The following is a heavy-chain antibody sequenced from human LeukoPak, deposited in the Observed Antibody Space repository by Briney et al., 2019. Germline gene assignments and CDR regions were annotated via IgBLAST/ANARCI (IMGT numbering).Heavy chain of an antibody. J-gene: IGHJ4*02. Sequence: QAGGSLRLSCAASGFTFSSYSMNWVRQAPGKGLEWVSGISWNSGSIGYADSVKGRFTISRDNAKNSLYLQMNSLRAEDTALYYCAKDYTNYYDSSGTIDYWGQGTLVTVSS. CDR1: GFTFSSYS. V-gene: IGHV3-9*01. CDR3: AKDYTNYYDSSGTIDY. D-gene: IGHD3-22*01. CDR2: ISWNSGSI.